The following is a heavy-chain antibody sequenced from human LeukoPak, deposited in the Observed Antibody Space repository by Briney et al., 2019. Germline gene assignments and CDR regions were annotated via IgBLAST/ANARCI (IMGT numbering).Heavy chain of an antibody. Sequence: PGGSLRLSCAASGFILRNYAVYWVRQAPGKGQEWVAVISYDGTRKYYVESLKGRFTISRDNSENTVYLQMNTLSAEDTAVYYCARAPYGTTSFYYMDVWGKGTTVTVSS. V-gene: IGHV3-30-3*01. CDR3: ARAPYGTTSFYYMDV. D-gene: IGHD1-1*01. CDR1: GFILRNYA. J-gene: IGHJ6*03. CDR2: ISYDGTRK.